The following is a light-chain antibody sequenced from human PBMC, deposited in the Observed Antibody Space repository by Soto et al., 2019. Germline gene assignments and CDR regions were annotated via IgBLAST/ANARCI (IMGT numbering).Light chain of an antibody. CDR3: CSYAGSSTFYV. Sequence: QCALTQPASVFGSPGQTLTISLTGNSRDFGSYNLVSWYQQHPGKAPKLMIYEGSKRPSGVSNRFSGSKSGNTASLTISGLQAEDEADYYCCSYAGSSTFYVFGTGTKVTVL. V-gene: IGLV2-23*01. J-gene: IGLJ1*01. CDR1: SRDFGSYNL. CDR2: EGS.